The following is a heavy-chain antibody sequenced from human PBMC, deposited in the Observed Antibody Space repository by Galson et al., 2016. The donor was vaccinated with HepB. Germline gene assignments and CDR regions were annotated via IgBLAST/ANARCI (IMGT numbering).Heavy chain of an antibody. Sequence: ETLSLTCTVSGEPIRNYFWSWIRQPPGKGLQWIGYVYFNGTTSYNPSLKTRVTMSAYTSKNELSLKLGSVTAADTAVYYCARDRDSWSSSHWFDPWGQGTLVTVSA. CDR1: GEPIRNYF. D-gene: IGHD3-3*01. V-gene: IGHV4-59*01. J-gene: IGHJ5*02. CDR2: VYFNGTT. CDR3: ARDRDSWSSSHWFDP.